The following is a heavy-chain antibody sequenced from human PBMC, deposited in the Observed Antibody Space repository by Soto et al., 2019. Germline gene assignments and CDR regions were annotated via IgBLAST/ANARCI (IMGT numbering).Heavy chain of an antibody. Sequence: EVQLVESGGGLVQPGGSLRLSCAASGFTFSSYSMNWVRQAPGKGLEWVSYISSSSSTIYYADSVKGRFTISRDNAKNSLYLQMNSLRDEDTAVYYCARELVVPAASGFDHWGQGTLVTVSS. D-gene: IGHD2-2*01. CDR1: GFTFSSYS. V-gene: IGHV3-48*02. CDR2: ISSSSSTI. J-gene: IGHJ4*02. CDR3: ARELVVPAASGFDH.